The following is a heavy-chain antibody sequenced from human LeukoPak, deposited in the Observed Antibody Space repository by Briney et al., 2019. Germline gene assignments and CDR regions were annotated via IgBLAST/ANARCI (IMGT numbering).Heavy chain of an antibody. V-gene: IGHV3-23*01. CDR1: GFNFSSYG. Sequence: GGSLRLSCAASGFNFSSYGMTWVRQAPGKGLEWVSIISGSGRDTYYADSVKGRFTISRDKSKNALYLQMNSLRAEDTAVYYCAKGQISRSDRFDYWGQGTLVTVSS. J-gene: IGHJ4*02. CDR3: AKGQISRSDRFDY. D-gene: IGHD3-3*02. CDR2: ISGSGRDT.